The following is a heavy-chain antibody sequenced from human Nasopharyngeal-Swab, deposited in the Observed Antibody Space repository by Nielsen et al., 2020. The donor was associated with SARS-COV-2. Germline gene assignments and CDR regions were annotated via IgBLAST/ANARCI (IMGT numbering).Heavy chain of an antibody. J-gene: IGHJ5*02. V-gene: IGHV4-38-2*01. CDR1: GSSISSGYY. D-gene: IGHD2-15*01. CDR2: IYHSGST. Sequence: SETLSLTCAVSGSSISSGYYWGWIRQPPGKGLEWIGSIYHSGSTYYNPSLKSRVTISVDTSKNQFSLKLSSVTAADTAVYYCASGEEVVNWFDPWGQGTLVTVSS. CDR3: ASGEEVVNWFDP.